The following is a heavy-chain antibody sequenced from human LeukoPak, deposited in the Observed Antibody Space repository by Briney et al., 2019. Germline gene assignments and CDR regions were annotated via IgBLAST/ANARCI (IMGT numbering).Heavy chain of an antibody. J-gene: IGHJ4*02. CDR1: GGTFSSYA. CDR2: IIPIFGTA. CDR3: ARVARAAAGFDY. D-gene: IGHD6-13*01. V-gene: IGHV1-69*05. Sequence: SVKVSCKASGGTFSSYAISWVRQAPGQGLEWMGGIIPIFGTANYAQKFQGGVTITTDESTSTAYMELSSLRSEDTAVYYCARVARAAAGFDYWGQGTLVTVSS.